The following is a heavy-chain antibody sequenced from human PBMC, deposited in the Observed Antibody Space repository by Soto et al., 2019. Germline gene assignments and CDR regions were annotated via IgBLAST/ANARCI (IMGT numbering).Heavy chain of an antibody. J-gene: IGHJ4*02. Sequence: SETLSLTCTVSGDSISSAGYYWSWIRQHSGKGLEWIGYIYYSGSTYYNPSLKSRVSISLDSSQNQISLRLTSVTAADTAVFFCARVPYGHYDYWGPGALVTVSS. V-gene: IGHV4-31*03. CDR2: IYYSGST. CDR3: ARVPYGHYDY. CDR1: GDSISSAGYY. D-gene: IGHD3-10*01.